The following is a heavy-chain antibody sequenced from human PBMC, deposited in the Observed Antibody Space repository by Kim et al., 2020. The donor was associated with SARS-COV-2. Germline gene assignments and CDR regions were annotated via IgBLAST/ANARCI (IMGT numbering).Heavy chain of an antibody. Sequence: SETLSLTCTVSGGSVSSGSYFWSWIRQPPGKGLEWIGYIYYSGNTNYNPSLKSRVTTSVDTSKNQFSLKLRSVTAADTAVYYCARAPNDFWSGYPYYLDFWGQGTLVTVSS. V-gene: IGHV4-61*01. CDR2: IYYSGNT. CDR3: ARAPNDFWSGYPYYLDF. CDR1: GGSVSSGSYF. J-gene: IGHJ4*02. D-gene: IGHD3-3*01.